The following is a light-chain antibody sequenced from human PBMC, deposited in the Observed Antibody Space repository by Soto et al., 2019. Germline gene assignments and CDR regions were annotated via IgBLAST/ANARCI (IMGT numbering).Light chain of an antibody. CDR3: AVWDDRLSGL. J-gene: IGLJ3*02. Sequence: QPVLTQPPSASGTPGQRVIITCSGGSSNVERNYVYWYQHLPGTAPKLLIYRDDQRPSGVPDRFSVSKSGTSASLAISGLRSEDESAYYCAVWDDRLSGLFGGGTKVTVL. CDR1: SSNVERNY. CDR2: RDD. V-gene: IGLV1-47*01.